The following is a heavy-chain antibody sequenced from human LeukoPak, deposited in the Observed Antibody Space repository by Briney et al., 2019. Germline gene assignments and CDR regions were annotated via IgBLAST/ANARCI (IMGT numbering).Heavy chain of an antibody. CDR3: TSGLYGINSVVRDF. CDR1: EFTFSDAW. Sequence: GGSLRLSCEASEFTFSDAWMNWVRQTPGKGLEWVGHIKTNTDGGTTDYAAPVEGRFTISRDDSKNTLYLQMNSLKTEDTAVYYCTSGLYGINSVVRDFWGQGTLVTVSS. D-gene: IGHD4-23*01. J-gene: IGHJ4*02. CDR2: IKTNTDGGTT. V-gene: IGHV3-15*01.